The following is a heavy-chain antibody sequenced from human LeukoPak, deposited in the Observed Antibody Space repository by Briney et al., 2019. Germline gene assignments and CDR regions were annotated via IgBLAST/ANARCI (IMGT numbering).Heavy chain of an antibody. V-gene: IGHV1-69*01. CDR2: IIPIFGTA. Sequence: PGGSLRLSCAASGFTFSSYAMHWVRQAPGKGLEWMGGIIPIFGTANYAQKFQGRVTITADESTSTAYMELSSLRSEDTAVYYCARDRDGAVAGFDYWGQGTLVTVSS. J-gene: IGHJ4*02. CDR3: ARDRDGAVAGFDY. D-gene: IGHD6-19*01. CDR1: GFTFSSYA.